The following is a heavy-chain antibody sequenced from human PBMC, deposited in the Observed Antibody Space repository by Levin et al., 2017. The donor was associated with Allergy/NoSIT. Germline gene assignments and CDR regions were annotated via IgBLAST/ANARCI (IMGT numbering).Heavy chain of an antibody. CDR2: INQDGGEK. D-gene: IGHD5-18*01. CDR1: AFPFSSYW. V-gene: IGHV3-7*01. Sequence: GESLKISCAASAFPFSSYWMSWVRQAPGKGLEWVANINQDGGEKNYVDSVKGRFTISRDNAKNSLYLQMNSLRAEDTAVYYCARDLVGTGMVDCWGQGTLVTVSS. CDR3: ARDLVGTGMVDC. J-gene: IGHJ4*02.